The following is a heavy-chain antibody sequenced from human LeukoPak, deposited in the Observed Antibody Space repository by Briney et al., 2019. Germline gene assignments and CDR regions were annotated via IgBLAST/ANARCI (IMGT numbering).Heavy chain of an antibody. D-gene: IGHD3-10*01. V-gene: IGHV4-30-2*01. CDR1: GGSISSGGYS. J-gene: IGHJ5*02. CDR2: IYHSGST. Sequence: SETLSLTCAVSGGSISSGGYSWSWIRQPPGKGLEWIGYIYHSGSTYYNPSLKSRVTISVDRSKNQFSLKLSSVTAADTAVYYCAREVTITMVRGVILNWFDPWGREPWSPSPQ. CDR3: AREVTITMVRGVILNWFDP.